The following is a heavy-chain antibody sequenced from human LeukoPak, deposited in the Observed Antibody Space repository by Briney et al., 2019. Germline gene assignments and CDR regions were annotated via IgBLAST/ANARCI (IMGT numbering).Heavy chain of an antibody. Sequence: GGSLRLSCAASGFTVSSNYMSWVRQAPGKGLGWVSVIYSGGSTYYADSVKGRFTISRDNSKNTLYLQMNSLRAEDTAVYYCARVVKGSGSYYNGYADYWGQGTLVTVSS. CDR1: GFTVSSNY. V-gene: IGHV3-53*01. D-gene: IGHD3-10*01. J-gene: IGHJ4*02. CDR3: ARVVKGSGSYYNGYADY. CDR2: IYSGGST.